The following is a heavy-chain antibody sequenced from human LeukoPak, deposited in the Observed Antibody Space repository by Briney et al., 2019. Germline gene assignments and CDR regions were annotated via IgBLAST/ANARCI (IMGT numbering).Heavy chain of an antibody. CDR3: ARAGPENLNWRYYIDF. CDR1: GDSINKYF. V-gene: IGHV4-59*01. CDR2: ISHTGNT. Sequence: SETLSLTCTVSGDSINKYFWSWLRPSPVKGLEWISYISHTGNTNYNPSLKSRVTISLDRSNNQFSLGLTSMTPADTAVYYCARAGPENLNWRYYIDFWGQGVLVTVSS. J-gene: IGHJ4*02. D-gene: IGHD1-1*01.